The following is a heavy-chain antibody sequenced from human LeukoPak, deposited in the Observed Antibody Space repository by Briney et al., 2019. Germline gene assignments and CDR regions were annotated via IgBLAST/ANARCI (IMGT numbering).Heavy chain of an antibody. V-gene: IGHV1-18*01. CDR3: ARDPPISGSYNTDDY. CDR1: GYTFTSYG. J-gene: IGHJ4*02. Sequence: ASVKVSCKASGYTFTSYGISWVRQAPGQGLEWMGWISAYNGNTNYAQKLQGRVTMTTDTSTSTAYMELWSLRSDDTAVYYCARDPPISGSYNTDDYWGQGTLVTVSS. CDR2: ISAYNGNT. D-gene: IGHD1-26*01.